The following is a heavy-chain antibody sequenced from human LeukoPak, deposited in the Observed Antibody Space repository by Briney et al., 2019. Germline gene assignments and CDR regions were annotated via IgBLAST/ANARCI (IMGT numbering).Heavy chain of an antibody. CDR3: ARVGDILTGYPYYFDY. V-gene: IGHV1-18*01. Sequence: GASVKVSCTASGYTFTSYGITWVRQAPGQGLEWMGWISAYNGNTNYAQKVQGRVTMTTDISTSTAYMDLRSLRSDDTAMYYCARVGDILTGYPYYFDYWGQGTLVTVSS. CDR2: ISAYNGNT. D-gene: IGHD3-9*01. CDR1: GYTFTSYG. J-gene: IGHJ4*02.